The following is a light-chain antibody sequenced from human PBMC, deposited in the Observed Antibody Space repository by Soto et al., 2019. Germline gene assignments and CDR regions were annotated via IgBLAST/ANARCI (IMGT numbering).Light chain of an antibody. CDR1: SPDVGGYNY. Sequence: QSALPQPRSVSVSPGQSVTISCAGTSPDVGGYNYVSWYQSHPGKAPKLIIYDITERPSGVPDRFSGSKSGNTASLTISGLQAEDEADYYCSSYTSNNFNVFGTGTKVTVL. V-gene: IGLV2-11*01. CDR3: SSYTSNNFNV. CDR2: DIT. J-gene: IGLJ1*01.